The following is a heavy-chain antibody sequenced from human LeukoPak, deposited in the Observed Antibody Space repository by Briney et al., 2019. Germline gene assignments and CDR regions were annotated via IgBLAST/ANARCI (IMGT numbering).Heavy chain of an antibody. CDR2: ISSSSSYI. D-gene: IGHD4-17*01. V-gene: IGHV3-21*01. CDR1: GFTFSSYS. Sequence: HGGSLRLSCAASGFTFSSYSMNWVRQAPGKGLEWVSSISSSSSYIYYADSVKGRFTISRDNAKNSLYLQMNSLRAEDTAVYYCARDLAGYGDSEFNYWGQGTLVTVSS. CDR3: ARDLAGYGDSEFNY. J-gene: IGHJ4*02.